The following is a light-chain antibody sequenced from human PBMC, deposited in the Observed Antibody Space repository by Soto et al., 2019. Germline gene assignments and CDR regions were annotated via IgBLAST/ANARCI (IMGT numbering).Light chain of an antibody. CDR1: QSISSY. J-gene: IGKJ4*01. CDR3: QQGYSTPLT. Sequence: DIQMTQSPSSLSASVGDIVTITCRASQSISSYLNWYQQKPGKAPKLLIYAASSLQSGVPSRFSGSGSGTDFTLTISSLQPEDFATYYCQQGYSTPLTFGGGTKVDIK. V-gene: IGKV1-39*01. CDR2: AAS.